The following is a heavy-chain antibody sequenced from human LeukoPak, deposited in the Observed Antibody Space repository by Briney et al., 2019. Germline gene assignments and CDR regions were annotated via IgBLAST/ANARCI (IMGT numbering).Heavy chain of an antibody. CDR3: ARDSFYGETWADYYYYYMDV. CDR2: IYTSGST. Sequence: SETLSLTCTVSGGSISSGSYYWSWIRQPAGKGLEWIGRIYTSGSTNYNPSLKSRVTISVDTSKNQFSLKLSSVTAADTAVYYCARDSFYGETWADYYYYYMDVWGKGTTVTISS. CDR1: GGSISSGSYY. D-gene: IGHD4-17*01. J-gene: IGHJ6*03. V-gene: IGHV4-61*02.